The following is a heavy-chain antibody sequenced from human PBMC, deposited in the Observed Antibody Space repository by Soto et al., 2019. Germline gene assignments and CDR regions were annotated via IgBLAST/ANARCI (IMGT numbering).Heavy chain of an antibody. V-gene: IGHV1-2*02. CDR2: INPKNGAT. Sequence: ASVKVSCKASGYTFTDYYLHWVRQAPGQGLELMGWINPKNGATIYAQKFQGRVTMTGDTSISTAYMELSRLRSDDTAVYSCARVYYDSGGYLDYWGQGTLVTVSS. CDR3: ARVYYDSGGYLDY. D-gene: IGHD3-22*01. CDR1: GYTFTDYY. J-gene: IGHJ4*02.